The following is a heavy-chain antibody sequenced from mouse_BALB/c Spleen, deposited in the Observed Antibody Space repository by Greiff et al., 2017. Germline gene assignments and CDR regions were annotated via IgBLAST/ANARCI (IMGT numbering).Heavy chain of an antibody. V-gene: IGHV5-17*02. J-gene: IGHJ4*01. CDR1: GFTFSSFE. CDR2: IISGSSTI. CDR3: ARSERAMDY. Sequence: EVKLMESGGGLVQPGGSRKLSCAASGFTFSSFEMHWVRQAPEKGLEWVAYIISGSSTIYYEDTVKGRFTISRDNPKNTLFLQMTSLRSEDTAMYYCARSERAMDYWGQGTSVTVSS.